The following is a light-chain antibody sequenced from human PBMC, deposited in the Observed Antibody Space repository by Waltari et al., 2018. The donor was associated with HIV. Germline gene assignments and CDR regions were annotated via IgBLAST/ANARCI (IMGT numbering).Light chain of an antibody. CDR3: QTYDSAPFT. Sequence: DIQMTQSPPSLSASVRDRVTITCRASQGISNHLAWYQQKPGKLPKLLIYAASTLQSGVPSRFSGSGSGTDFTLTISSLQPEDVATYYGQTYDSAPFTFGPGTKVDIK. J-gene: IGKJ3*01. V-gene: IGKV1-27*01. CDR2: AAS. CDR1: QGISNH.